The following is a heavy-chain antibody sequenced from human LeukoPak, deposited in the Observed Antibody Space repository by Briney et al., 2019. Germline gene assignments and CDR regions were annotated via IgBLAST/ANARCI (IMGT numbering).Heavy chain of an antibody. CDR2: IYSGGST. J-gene: IGHJ4*02. Sequence: GGSLRLSCAASGFTVSSNYMSWVRQAPGKGLEWVSVIYSGGSTYYADSVKGRFTISRDNSKNTLYLQMNSLRAEDAAVYYCARPPQGYSSGWYYFDYWGQGTLVTVSS. D-gene: IGHD6-19*01. CDR3: ARPPQGYSSGWYYFDY. V-gene: IGHV3-53*01. CDR1: GFTVSSNY.